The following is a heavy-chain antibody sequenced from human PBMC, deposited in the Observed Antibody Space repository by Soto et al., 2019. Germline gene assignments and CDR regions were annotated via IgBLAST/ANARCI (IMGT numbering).Heavy chain of an antibody. V-gene: IGHV3-33*01. CDR1: GFTFSSYG. CDR3: ARVTRRGYCSGGSCYSLTYYSYYGMDV. CDR2: IWYDGSNK. D-gene: IGHD2-15*01. Sequence: QVQLVESGGGVVQPGRSLRLSCAASGFTFSSYGMHWVRQAPGKGLEWVAVIWYDGSNKYYADSVKGRFTISRDTSKNTLYLQMNSLRAEDTAVYDGARVTRRGYCSGGSCYSLTYYSYYGMDVWGQGTTVTVSS. J-gene: IGHJ6*02.